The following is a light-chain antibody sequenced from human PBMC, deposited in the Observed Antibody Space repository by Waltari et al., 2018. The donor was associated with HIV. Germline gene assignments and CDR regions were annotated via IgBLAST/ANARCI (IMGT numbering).Light chain of an antibody. Sequence: QSALTQPPSASGSPGQSVTISCTGTSSDVGGYNYVSWYQQHPGKAPKLMLYEGSKLPSGGPDRFSGSKSGNAASLTVSGLQAEDEADYYCSSYAGSNNFGVFGGGTKLTVL. CDR2: EGS. J-gene: IGLJ2*01. CDR3: SSYAGSNNFGV. CDR1: SSDVGGYNY. V-gene: IGLV2-8*01.